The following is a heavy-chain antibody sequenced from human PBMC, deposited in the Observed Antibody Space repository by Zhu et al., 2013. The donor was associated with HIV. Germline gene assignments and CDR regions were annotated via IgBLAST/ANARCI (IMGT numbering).Heavy chain of an antibody. J-gene: IGHJ4*02. CDR1: GYTFTSYG. Sequence: VQLVQSGAEVKKPGASVKVSCKASGYTFTSYGISWVRQAPGQGLEWMGWISAYNGNTNYAQKLQGRVTMTTDTSTSTAYMELRSLRSDDTAVYYCARDSEVILTGYYRGYYFDYWGQGTLVTVSS. CDR3: ARDSEVILTGYYRGYYFDY. CDR2: ISAYNGNT. V-gene: IGHV1-18*01. D-gene: IGHD3-9*01.